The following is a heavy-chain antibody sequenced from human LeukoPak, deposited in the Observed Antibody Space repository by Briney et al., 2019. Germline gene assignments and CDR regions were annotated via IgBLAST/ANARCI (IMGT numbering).Heavy chain of an antibody. Sequence: GGSLRLSCAASGFTFSSYGMSWVRQAPGKGLEWVSAIGGSGGSTYYAYSVKGRFTTSRDNSKNTLYLQMNSLRAEDTAVYYCAKGGYGDYGGPFDYWGQGTLVTVSS. J-gene: IGHJ4*02. CDR3: AKGGYGDYGGPFDY. V-gene: IGHV3-23*01. CDR1: GFTFSSYG. CDR2: IGGSGGST. D-gene: IGHD4-17*01.